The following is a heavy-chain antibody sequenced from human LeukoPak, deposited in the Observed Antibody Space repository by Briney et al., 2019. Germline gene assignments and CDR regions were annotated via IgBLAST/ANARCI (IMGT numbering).Heavy chain of an antibody. D-gene: IGHD5-24*01. CDR3: ARVGYTDAFDI. Sequence: TSETLSLTCTVSGGSISSYYWSWIRQPPGKGLEWIGYIYYSGSTNYNPPLKSRVTISVDTSKNQFSLKLSSVTAADTAVYYCARVGYTDAFDIWGQGTMVTVSS. CDR1: GGSISSYY. CDR2: IYYSGST. J-gene: IGHJ3*02. V-gene: IGHV4-59*01.